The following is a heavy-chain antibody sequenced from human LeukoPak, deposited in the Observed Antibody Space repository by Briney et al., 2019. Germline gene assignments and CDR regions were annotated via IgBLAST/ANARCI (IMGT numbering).Heavy chain of an antibody. D-gene: IGHD3-3*01. Sequence: GGSLRLSCAASGFSFSDVWMSWVRQSPGKGLEWVASINQGGSLNYYVDSVKGRFTISRDDAKSSLYVRMDSLRDEDTAVYYCASALEGTIFGVAPDYWGQGTLVTVSS. CDR1: GFSFSDVW. J-gene: IGHJ4*02. CDR2: INQGGSLN. CDR3: ASALEGTIFGVAPDY. V-gene: IGHV3-7*01.